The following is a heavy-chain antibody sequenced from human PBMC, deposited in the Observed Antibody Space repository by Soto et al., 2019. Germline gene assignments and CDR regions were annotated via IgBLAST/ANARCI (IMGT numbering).Heavy chain of an antibody. CDR3: ERVRGKLHTGGGQYYFDY. V-gene: IGHV4-4*07. CDR1: GGSISSYY. J-gene: IGHJ4*02. CDR2: IYTSGST. D-gene: IGHD1-7*01. Sequence: QVQLQESGPGLVKPSETLSLTCTVSGGSISSYYWSWIRQPAGKGLEWIGRIYTSGSTNYNPSLKGRVAMSVDTSKNQFSLKLSSVTAADTAVYYCERVRGKLHTGGGQYYFDYWGQGTLVTVSS.